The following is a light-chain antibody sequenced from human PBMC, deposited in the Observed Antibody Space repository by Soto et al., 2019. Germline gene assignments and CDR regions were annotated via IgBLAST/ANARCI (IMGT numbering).Light chain of an antibody. Sequence: EIVLTQSPATLALSPGERATLSCRASHSVGSYLAWYQKKPGQAPRLLIYDASNRATGIPARFSGSGSGTDFTLIISSLEPEDFAVYYCHQRSNWWTFGQGTKVDIK. CDR2: DAS. J-gene: IGKJ1*01. CDR1: HSVGSY. V-gene: IGKV3-11*01. CDR3: HQRSNWWT.